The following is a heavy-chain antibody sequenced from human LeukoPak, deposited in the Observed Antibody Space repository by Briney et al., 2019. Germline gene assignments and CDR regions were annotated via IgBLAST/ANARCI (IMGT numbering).Heavy chain of an antibody. J-gene: IGHJ5*02. CDR3: ARDQGGSYPS. CDR2: IHPGGST. D-gene: IGHD1-26*01. V-gene: IGHV4-4*02. CDR1: GVSISISNW. Sequence: PSGTLSLTCAVSGVSISISNWWSWVRQPAGKGLEWIAEIHPGGSTKYNPSLKSRVTISMDKSKNQFSLSLNSVTAADTAVYYCARDQGGSYPSWGQGTLVTVSS.